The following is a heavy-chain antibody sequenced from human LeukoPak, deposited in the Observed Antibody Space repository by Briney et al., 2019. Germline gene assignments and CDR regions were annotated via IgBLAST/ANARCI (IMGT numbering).Heavy chain of an antibody. V-gene: IGHV1-8*01. CDR1: GYTFTSYD. Sequence: ASVKVSCKASGYTFTSYDINWVRQATGQGPEWMGWMNPNSGNTGYAQKFQGRVTMTRNTSISTAYMELSSLRSEDTAVYYCARGNYYDSSGPDLDYWGQGTLVTVSS. J-gene: IGHJ4*02. CDR3: ARGNYYDSSGPDLDY. D-gene: IGHD3-22*01. CDR2: MNPNSGNT.